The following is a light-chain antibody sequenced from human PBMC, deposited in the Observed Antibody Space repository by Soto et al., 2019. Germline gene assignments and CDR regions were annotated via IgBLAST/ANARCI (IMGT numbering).Light chain of an antibody. J-gene: IGKJ4*01. CDR1: QSISSY. Sequence: DIQMTQSPSSLSASVGDRVTITCRASQSISSYLNWYQQKPGKAPKLLIYAASSLQSGAPSRFSGSGSGTDFTLTISSLQPEDFGTYYCQQSYSTPLTFGGGTKVDIK. CDR3: QQSYSTPLT. V-gene: IGKV1-39*01. CDR2: AAS.